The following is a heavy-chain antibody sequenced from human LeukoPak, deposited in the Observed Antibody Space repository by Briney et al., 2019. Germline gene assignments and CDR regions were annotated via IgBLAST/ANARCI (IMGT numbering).Heavy chain of an antibody. CDR3: ASYVWGSYFGPKRFDY. Sequence: SETLSLTCIVSGGSISSSSYDWGWIRQSPGKGLEWIGSIYYSGSTYYNPSLKSRLTISVDTSKNQFSLNLSSVTAADTAVYYCASYVWGSYFGPKRFDYWGQGTLVTVSS. J-gene: IGHJ4*02. CDR2: IYYSGST. V-gene: IGHV4-39*01. CDR1: GGSISSSSYD. D-gene: IGHD3-16*01.